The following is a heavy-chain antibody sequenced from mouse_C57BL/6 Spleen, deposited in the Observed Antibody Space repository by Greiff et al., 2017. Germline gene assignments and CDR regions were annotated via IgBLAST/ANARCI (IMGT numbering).Heavy chain of an antibody. J-gene: IGHJ1*03. V-gene: IGHV7-3*01. CDR2: IRNKANGYTT. CDR3: ARCDYYSNLYFAV. Sequence: DVQLQESGGGLVQPGGSLSLSCAASGFTFTDYYMSWVRQPPGKALEWLGFIRNKANGYTTEYSASVKGRFTISRDNSQSVLYLQMNALRAEDSATYDCARCDYYSNLYFAVWGTGTTVTVSA. CDR1: GFTFTDYY. D-gene: IGHD2-5*01.